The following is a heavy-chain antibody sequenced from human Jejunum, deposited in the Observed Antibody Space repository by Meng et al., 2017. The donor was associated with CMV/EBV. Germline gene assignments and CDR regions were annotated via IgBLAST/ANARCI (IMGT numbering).Heavy chain of an antibody. CDR3: AADDYGSGSYLFDY. V-gene: IGHV3-15*01. J-gene: IGHJ4*02. D-gene: IGHD3-10*01. CDR1: TFLNAW. CDR2: IKSKSDGGTT. Sequence: TFLNAWMSWVRQAPGKGLEWVGRIKSKSDGGTTDYAAPVKGRFTFSRDDSKNTLYLQMNSLKTEDTAVYYCAADDYGSGSYLFDYWGQGTLVTVSS.